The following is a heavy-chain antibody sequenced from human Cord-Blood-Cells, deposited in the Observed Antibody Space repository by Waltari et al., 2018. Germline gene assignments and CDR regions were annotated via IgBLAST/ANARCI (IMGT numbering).Heavy chain of an antibody. CDR2: IYYSGST. V-gene: IGHV4-39*01. CDR3: ARSPSRFLEWLLGYFDY. D-gene: IGHD3-3*01. Sequence: QLQLQESGPGLVKPSETLSLTCTVSGCSISSSSYYWGWIRQPPGKGLEWIGSIYYSGSTYYNPSLKSRVTISVDTSKNQFSLKLSSVTAADTAVYYCARSPSRFLEWLLGYFDYWGQGTLVTVSS. J-gene: IGHJ4*02. CDR1: GCSISSSSYY.